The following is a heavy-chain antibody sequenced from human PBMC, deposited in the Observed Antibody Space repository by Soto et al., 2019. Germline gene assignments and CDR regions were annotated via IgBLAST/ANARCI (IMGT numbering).Heavy chain of an antibody. Sequence: EVQLVESGGDLVQSGGSLGLSCAASGFSFRSYWMHWVRQAPGKGLVWVARISSDGSTTTYADSASGRFIISRDNDAKILYLQMSSLRAEDTAVYYCAREYYGVLTGYYNDFWGQGTLVTVSS. CDR1: GFSFRSYW. CDR3: AREYYGVLTGYYNDF. D-gene: IGHD3-9*01. J-gene: IGHJ4*02. CDR2: ISSDGSTT. V-gene: IGHV3-74*01.